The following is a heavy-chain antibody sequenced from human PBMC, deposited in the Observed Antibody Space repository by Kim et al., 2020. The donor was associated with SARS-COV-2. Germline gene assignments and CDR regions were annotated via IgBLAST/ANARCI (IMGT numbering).Heavy chain of an antibody. CDR3: AWGSGSKYYYYYGMDV. D-gene: IGHD3-10*01. CDR1: GGSFSGYY. CDR2: INHSGST. V-gene: IGHV4-34*01. J-gene: IGHJ6*02. Sequence: SETLSLTCAVYGGSFSGYYWSWIRQPPGKGLEWIGEINHSGSTNYNPSLKSRVTISVDTSKNQFSLKLSSVTAADTAVYYCAWGSGSKYYYYYGMDVWGQGTTVTVSS.